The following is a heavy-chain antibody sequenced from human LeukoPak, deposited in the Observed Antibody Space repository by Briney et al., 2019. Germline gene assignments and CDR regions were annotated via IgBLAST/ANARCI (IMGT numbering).Heavy chain of an antibody. D-gene: IGHD2-15*01. CDR1: GFTFRNYA. CDR2: ISGSGAST. V-gene: IGHV3-23*01. Sequence: PGGSLRLSCVASGFTFRNYAMSWVRQAPGKGLEWVSAISGSGASTYYADSVKGRFTISRDNSKNTLFLQMDSLRVEDTADYYCAKGYCSGGSCPTYYYYMDVWGRGTTVPVSS. CDR3: AKGYCSGGSCPTYYYYMDV. J-gene: IGHJ6*03.